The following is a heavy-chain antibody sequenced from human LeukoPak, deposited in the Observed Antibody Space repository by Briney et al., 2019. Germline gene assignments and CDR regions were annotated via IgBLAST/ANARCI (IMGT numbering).Heavy chain of an antibody. D-gene: IGHD3-10*01. V-gene: IGHV1-69*01. CDR1: GGTFSSYA. CDR2: IIPIFGTA. J-gene: IGHJ5*02. CDR3: ARINMENWFDP. Sequence: SVKVSCKASGGTFSSYAISWVRQAPGQGLEWMGGIIPIFGTANYAQKFQGRVTITADESTSTAYMELSSLRSDDTAVYYCARINMENWFDPWGQGALVTVSS.